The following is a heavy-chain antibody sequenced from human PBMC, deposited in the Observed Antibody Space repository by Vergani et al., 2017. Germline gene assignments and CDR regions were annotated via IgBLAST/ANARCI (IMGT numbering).Heavy chain of an antibody. CDR2: INPNSGGT. V-gene: IGHV1-2*02. CDR1: GYTFTGYY. Sequence: QVQLVQSGAEVKKPGASVKVSCKASGYTFTGYYMHWVRQAPGQGLEWMGWINPNSGGTNYAQKFQGRVTMTRDTSISTAYIELSRLRSDDTAVYYCARALGGYAIRGVNNWFDPWGQGTLVTVSS. D-gene: IGHD5-12*01. CDR3: ARALGGYAIRGVNNWFDP. J-gene: IGHJ5*02.